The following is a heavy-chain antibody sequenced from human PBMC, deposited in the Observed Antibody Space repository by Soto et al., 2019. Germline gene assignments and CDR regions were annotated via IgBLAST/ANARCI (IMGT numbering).Heavy chain of an antibody. CDR2: ISYDGSNK. CDR1: GYTFSSNA. D-gene: IGHD3-16*01. Sequence: QEQLVESGGGVVQPGRSLRLSCEGSGYTFSSNAMHWVRQAPGKGLEWVAVISYDGSNKYYTDSVKGRFTISRDNSKNTLYLQMNSLRLEDTAVYRCARVRWGDYYYYYAMDVWGKGTTVTVSS. CDR3: ARVRWGDYYYYYAMDV. J-gene: IGHJ6*04. V-gene: IGHV3-30-3*01.